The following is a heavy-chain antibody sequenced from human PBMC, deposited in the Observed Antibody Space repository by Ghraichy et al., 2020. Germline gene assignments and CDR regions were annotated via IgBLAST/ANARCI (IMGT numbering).Heavy chain of an antibody. CDR2: IYSGGVT. D-gene: IGHD3-3*01. Sequence: RGSLRLSCTASGFTVSTNYMTWVRQAPGKGLEWVSTIYSGGVTNYADSVKGRFTISRDNSKNTVFLQVSSLRGEDTAVYYCSRPEGRSDGMDVWGQGTTVTVS. CDR3: SRPEGRSDGMDV. J-gene: IGHJ6*02. CDR1: GFTVSTNY. V-gene: IGHV3-53*01.